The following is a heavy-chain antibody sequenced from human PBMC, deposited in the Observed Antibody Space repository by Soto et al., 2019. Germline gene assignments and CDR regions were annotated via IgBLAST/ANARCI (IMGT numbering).Heavy chain of an antibody. CDR2: ISYDGSNK. CDR1: GFTFSSYG. V-gene: IGHV3-30*18. J-gene: IGHJ6*02. CDR3: AKGDYYYDSSGYYYVQSPYYYGMDV. D-gene: IGHD3-22*01. Sequence: QVQLVESGGGVVQPGRSLRLSCAASGFTFSSYGMHWVRQAPGKGLEWVAVISYDGSNKYYADSVKGRFTISRDNSKNTLYLQMNSLRAEDTAVYYCAKGDYYYDSSGYYYVQSPYYYGMDVWGQGTTVTVSS.